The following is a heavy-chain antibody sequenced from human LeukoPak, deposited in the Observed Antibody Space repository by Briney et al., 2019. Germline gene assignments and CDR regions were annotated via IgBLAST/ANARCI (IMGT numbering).Heavy chain of an antibody. D-gene: IGHD6-13*01. V-gene: IGHV3-48*03. J-gene: IGHJ4*02. CDR1: GFTFSSYE. CDR2: ISSSGSTI. Sequence: PGGSLRLSCAASGFTFSSYEMNWVRQAPGKGLEWVSYISSSGSTIYYADSVKGRFTISRDNAKNSLYLQMNSLRAEDTAVYYCARVTRPLWQQRKYYFDYRGQGTLVTVSS. CDR3: ARVTRPLWQQRKYYFDY.